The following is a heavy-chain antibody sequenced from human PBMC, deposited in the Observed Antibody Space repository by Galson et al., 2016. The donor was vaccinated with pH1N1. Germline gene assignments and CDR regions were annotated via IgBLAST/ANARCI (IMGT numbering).Heavy chain of an antibody. Sequence: PALVKPTQTLTLTCTFSGFSLSTSGMCVSWIRQPPGKALEWLALIDRDDDKYYSTSLKTRLTISKNTSKNQVVLTMTNMDPVETATYYCARFNYGYYVNYFDYWGQGTLGTVPS. CDR2: IDRDDDK. J-gene: IGHJ4*02. CDR1: GFSLSTSGMC. V-gene: IGHV2-70*01. D-gene: IGHD4-17*01. CDR3: ARFNYGYYVNYFDY.